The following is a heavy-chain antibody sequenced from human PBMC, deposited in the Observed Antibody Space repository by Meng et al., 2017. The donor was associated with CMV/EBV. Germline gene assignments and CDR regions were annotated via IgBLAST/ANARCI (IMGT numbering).Heavy chain of an antibody. CDR2: IRYDGSNK. Sequence: GESLKISCAASGFTFSTFVMHWVRQAPGKGLEWVAFIRYDGSNKYYADSVKRRFTISRDNSKNTLYLQMNSLRTEDTAVYYCAREGGHCSSTTCYDQPHWFDPWGQGTLVTVSS. CDR1: GFTFSTFV. CDR3: AREGGHCSSTTCYDQPHWFDP. V-gene: IGHV3-30*02. D-gene: IGHD2-2*01. J-gene: IGHJ5*02.